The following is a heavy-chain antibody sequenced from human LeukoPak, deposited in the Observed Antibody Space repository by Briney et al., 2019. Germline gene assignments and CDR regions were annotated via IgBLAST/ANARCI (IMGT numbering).Heavy chain of an antibody. J-gene: IGHJ6*03. Sequence: GGSLRLSCEASGFTFSVYSMNWVRQAPGKGLEWVSSISGTGSHIYSADSMKGRFIISRDNAKNSLYLQMNSLRAEDTAVYYCASVAGPQYYYYYMDVWGKGTTVTISS. CDR1: GFTFSVYS. CDR2: ISGTGSHI. V-gene: IGHV3-21*01. CDR3: ASVAGPQYYYYYMDV. D-gene: IGHD6-19*01.